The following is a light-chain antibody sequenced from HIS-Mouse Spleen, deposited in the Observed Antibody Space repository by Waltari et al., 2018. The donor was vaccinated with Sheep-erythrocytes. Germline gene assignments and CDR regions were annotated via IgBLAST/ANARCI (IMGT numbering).Light chain of an antibody. J-gene: IGKJ4*01. V-gene: IGKV1-33*01. CDR3: QQYDNLLT. Sequence: DIQMTQSPSSLSASVGDRVTITCQASQDISNYLNWYQQKPGKAPKLLIYDEYNLETGVPSRFSGSGSGTDFTFTISSLQPEDIATYYCQQYDNLLTFGGGTKVEIK. CDR1: QDISNY. CDR2: DEY.